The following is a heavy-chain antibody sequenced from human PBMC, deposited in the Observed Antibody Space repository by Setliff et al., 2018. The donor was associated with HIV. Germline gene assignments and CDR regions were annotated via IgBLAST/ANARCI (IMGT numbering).Heavy chain of an antibody. J-gene: IGHJ4*02. CDR1: GFTFNSYG. Sequence: GGSLRLSCAASGFTFNSYGMHWVRQAPGKGLEWVGRIKSKTDGGTTDYAAPVKGRFTISRDDSKNTLYLQMNSLKTEDTAVYYCTTGTRLVDWGQGALVTVSS. CDR3: TTGTRLVD. V-gene: IGHV3-15*01. D-gene: IGHD2-21*01. CDR2: IKSKTDGGTT.